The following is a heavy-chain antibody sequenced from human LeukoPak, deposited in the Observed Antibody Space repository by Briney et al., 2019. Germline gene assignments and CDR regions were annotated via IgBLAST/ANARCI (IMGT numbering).Heavy chain of an antibody. Sequence: SVRVSCKASGITFVRSAIQWVRQARGQPPEWIGWLVVGSGNTNYAQKFQDRVTITRDMSTSTAYMELSRLTSEDTVVYYCAADGCGGDCTLAYWGQGTLVSVSS. CDR3: AADGCGGDCTLAY. D-gene: IGHD2-21*02. J-gene: IGHJ4*02. CDR2: LVVGSGNT. CDR1: GITFVRSA. V-gene: IGHV1-58*02.